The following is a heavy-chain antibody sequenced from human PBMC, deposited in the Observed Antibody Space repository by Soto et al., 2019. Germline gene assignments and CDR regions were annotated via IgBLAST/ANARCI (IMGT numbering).Heavy chain of an antibody. Sequence: GGSLRLSCAASGFTFSRHAMHWVRQAPGKRLEYVSAISSNGGSTYYADSVKGRFSVSRDNSKNTLYLQMGNLRVEDMAVYYCARGGGGAALADFDYWGQGTLVTVSS. CDR2: ISSNGGST. J-gene: IGHJ4*02. CDR3: ARGGGGAALADFDY. CDR1: GFTFSRHA. V-gene: IGHV3-64*02. D-gene: IGHD3-16*01.